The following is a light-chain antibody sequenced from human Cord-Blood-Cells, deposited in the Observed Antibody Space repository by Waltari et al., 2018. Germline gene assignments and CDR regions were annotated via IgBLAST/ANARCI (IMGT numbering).Light chain of an antibody. V-gene: IGLV2-23*01. Sequence: QSALTQPASVSGSPRQSITISCTGNRIAAGSNTLVSWYQQHPGKDHKLMIYEGSKRPSGVSNRFSGSKSGNMASLTISGLQAEDEADYYCCSYAGSSSWVFGGGTKLTVL. CDR2: EGS. CDR3: CSYAGSSSWV. J-gene: IGLJ3*02. CDR1: RIAAGSNTL.